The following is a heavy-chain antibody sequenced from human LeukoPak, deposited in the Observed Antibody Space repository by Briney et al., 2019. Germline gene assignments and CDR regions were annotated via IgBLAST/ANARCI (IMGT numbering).Heavy chain of an antibody. J-gene: IGHJ4*02. D-gene: IGHD6-19*01. CDR2: ISWNSGSI. Sequence: GGSLRLSCAASGFTFDDYAMHWVRQAPGKGLEWVSGISWNSGSIGYADSVKGRFTISRDNAKNSLYLQMNSLRAEDTAVYYCAKDSSGWYDYFDYWGQGTLVTVSS. CDR1: GFTFDDYA. V-gene: IGHV3-9*01. CDR3: AKDSSGWYDYFDY.